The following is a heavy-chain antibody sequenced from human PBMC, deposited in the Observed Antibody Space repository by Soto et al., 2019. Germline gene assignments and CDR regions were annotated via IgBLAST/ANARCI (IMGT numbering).Heavy chain of an antibody. CDR1: GFSLTSTAVG. CDR2: IYWDDDN. Sequence: QITLKESGPTLVKPTQTLTLTCSFSGFSLTSTAVGVNWIRQPPGKALEWLALIYWDDDNHFSPSLKSRLSVTKDTSKNQVVLTMTNMDPVDTATYYCAHGSGWLSDYWGQGFLVTVSS. CDR3: AHGSGWLSDY. D-gene: IGHD6-19*01. J-gene: IGHJ4*02. V-gene: IGHV2-5*02.